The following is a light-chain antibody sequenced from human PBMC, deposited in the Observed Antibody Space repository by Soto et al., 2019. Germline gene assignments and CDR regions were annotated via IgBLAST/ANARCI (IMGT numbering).Light chain of an antibody. CDR3: QQYYSYPYT. CDR2: AAS. V-gene: IGKV1-8*01. CDR1: QGISSY. Sequence: AIQMTQSPSALSASTVDRVTITCRASQGISSYLAWYQQKPGKAPKLLIYAASTLQSGVPSRFSGSGSGTDFTLTISCLQSEDFATYYCQQYYSYPYTFGQGTKLEIK. J-gene: IGKJ2*01.